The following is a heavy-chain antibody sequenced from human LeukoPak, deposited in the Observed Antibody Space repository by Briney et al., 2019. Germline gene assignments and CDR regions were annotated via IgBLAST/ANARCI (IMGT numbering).Heavy chain of an antibody. D-gene: IGHD3-22*01. CDR3: ARDHSGYLTYYFDY. J-gene: IGHJ4*02. V-gene: IGHV3-53*01. CDR2: IYSGGST. CDR1: GFTVSSNY. Sequence: GGSLRLSCAASGFTVSSNYMSWVRQAPGKGLGWVSVIYSGGSTYYADSVKGRFTISRDNSKTTLYLQMNSLRAEDTAVYYCARDHSGYLTYYFDYWGQGTLVTVSS.